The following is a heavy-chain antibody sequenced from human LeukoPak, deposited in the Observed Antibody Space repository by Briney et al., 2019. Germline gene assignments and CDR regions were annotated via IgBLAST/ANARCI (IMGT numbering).Heavy chain of an antibody. V-gene: IGHV3-30-3*01. Sequence: PGGSLRLSCAASGFTFSSCAMHWVRQAPGKGLEWVAVISYDGSNKYYADSVKGRFTISRDNSKNTLYLQMNSLRAEDTAVYYCARDLAAAGSFDYWGQGTLVTVSS. CDR3: ARDLAAAGSFDY. CDR2: ISYDGSNK. CDR1: GFTFSSCA. J-gene: IGHJ4*02. D-gene: IGHD6-13*01.